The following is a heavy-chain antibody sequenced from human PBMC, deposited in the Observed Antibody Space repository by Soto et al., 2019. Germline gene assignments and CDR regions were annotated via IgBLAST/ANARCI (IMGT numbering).Heavy chain of an antibody. CDR1: GYTLTELS. D-gene: IGHD2-15*01. V-gene: IGHV1-24*01. J-gene: IGHJ4*02. Sequence: ASVKVSCKVSGYTLTELSMHWVRQAPGKGLEWMGGFDPEDGETIYAQKFQGRVTMTEDTSTDTAYMELSSLRSEDTAVYYCATGYCSGGSCTGALDYWGQGTLVTVSS. CDR2: FDPEDGET. CDR3: ATGYCSGGSCTGALDY.